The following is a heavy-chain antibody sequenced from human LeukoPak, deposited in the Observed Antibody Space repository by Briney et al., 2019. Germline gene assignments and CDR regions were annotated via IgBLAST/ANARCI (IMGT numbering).Heavy chain of an antibody. J-gene: IGHJ6*03. V-gene: IGHV1-2*02. Sequence: ASVKVSCKASGYTFTRYYMHWVRQAPGQGLEWMGWINPNSGGTNYEQKFQGRVTMTRDTSTSTAYMELRSLRSDDTAVYYCATSSAGLRGYYYYYMDVWGKGTTVTISS. D-gene: IGHD5-12*01. CDR1: GYTFTRYY. CDR3: ATSSAGLRGYYYYYMDV. CDR2: INPNSGGT.